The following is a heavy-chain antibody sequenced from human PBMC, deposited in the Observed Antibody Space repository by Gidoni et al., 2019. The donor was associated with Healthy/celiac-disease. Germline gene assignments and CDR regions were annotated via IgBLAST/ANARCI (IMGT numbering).Heavy chain of an antibody. J-gene: IGHJ4*02. D-gene: IGHD6-19*01. CDR1: GGSLSSSSYY. V-gene: IGHV4-39*01. Sequence: QLQLQESRPGLVKPAETLSLTCTVSGGSLSSSSYYWGWIRQPPGKGLEWIGSIYYSGSTYYNPSLKSRVTISVDTSKNQFSLRLGSVAAADTAVYYCASRIAVAGANYDYWGQGTLVTVSS. CDR2: IYYSGST. CDR3: ASRIAVAGANYDY.